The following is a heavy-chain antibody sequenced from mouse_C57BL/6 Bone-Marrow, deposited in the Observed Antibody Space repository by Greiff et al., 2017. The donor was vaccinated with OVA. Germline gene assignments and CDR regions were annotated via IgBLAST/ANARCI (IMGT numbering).Heavy chain of an antibody. CDR3: ARNKETVVAKNCAMDY. V-gene: IGHV2-2*01. Sequence: QVQLQQSGPGLVQPSQSLSITCTVSGFSLTSYGVHWVRQSPGKGLEWLGVIWSGGSTDYNAAFISRLSISKDNSKSQVFFKMNSLQADDTAIYYCARNKETVVAKNCAMDYWGQGTSVTVSS. D-gene: IGHD1-1*01. CDR2: IWSGGST. J-gene: IGHJ4*01. CDR1: GFSLTSYG.